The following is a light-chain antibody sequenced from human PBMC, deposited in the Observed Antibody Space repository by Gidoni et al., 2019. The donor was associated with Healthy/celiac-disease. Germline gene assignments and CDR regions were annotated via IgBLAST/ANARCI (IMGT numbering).Light chain of an antibody. J-gene: IGKJ3*01. CDR2: AAS. CDR3: QQSYSTPL. V-gene: IGKV1-39*01. Sequence: DIQMTQSPSSLSASVGDRVTITCRASQSISSYLNWYQQKPGTAPKLLIYAASSLQSGVPSRFRGSGSGTDFTLTISSLQPEDFATYFCQQSYSTPLFGPGTKVDI. CDR1: QSISSY.